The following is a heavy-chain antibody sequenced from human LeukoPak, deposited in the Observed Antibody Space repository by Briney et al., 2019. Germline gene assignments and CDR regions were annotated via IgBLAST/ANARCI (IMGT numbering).Heavy chain of an antibody. Sequence: SETLSLTCAVSGGSISSSNWWSWVRQPPGKGLEWIGEIYHSGSTNYNPSLKSRVTISVDTSKNQFSLKLSSVTAADTAVYYCAKAAGPWYFDLWGRGTLVTVSS. D-gene: IGHD6-13*01. V-gene: IGHV4-4*02. CDR1: GGSISSSNW. J-gene: IGHJ2*01. CDR3: AKAAGPWYFDL. CDR2: IYHSGST.